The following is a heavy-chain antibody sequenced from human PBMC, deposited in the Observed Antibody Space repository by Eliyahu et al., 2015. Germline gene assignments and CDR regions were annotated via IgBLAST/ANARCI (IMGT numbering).Heavy chain of an antibody. CDR2: XSYDGERK. Sequence: QVQLLESGGGVVQPGRSRRLSXAGSGFXFSNHPIHWVRLAPGKGLEWVAVXSYDGERKHYGESVKGRFTISRDNSENKVYLQMKSLRSEDTAVYYCTRDADYGEIHYFDIWGRGTLVTVSS. D-gene: IGHD4-17*01. CDR3: TRDADYGEIHYFDI. J-gene: IGHJ2*01. CDR1: GFXFSNHP. V-gene: IGHV3-30*03.